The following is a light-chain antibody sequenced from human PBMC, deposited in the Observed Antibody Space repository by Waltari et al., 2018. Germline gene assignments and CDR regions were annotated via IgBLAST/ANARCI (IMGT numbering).Light chain of an antibody. V-gene: IGLV1-36*01. CDR1: SSNIGKNG. CDR3: STWDDSLNAWV. CDR2: FDD. Sequence: QSVLTQPPSVSEAPRQRVPIPCSGRSSNIGKNGVNWYQHPPGEAPKLLIFFDDLLPSGVSDRFSGSKSGTSASLAISGLQPQDEADYYCSTWDDSLNAWVFGGGTKLTVL. J-gene: IGLJ3*02.